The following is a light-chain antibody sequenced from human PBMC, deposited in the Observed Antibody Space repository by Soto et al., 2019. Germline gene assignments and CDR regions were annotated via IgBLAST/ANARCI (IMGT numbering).Light chain of an antibody. CDR1: SSNIGAGYN. CDR3: QSYASSLSGWV. CDR2: GST. V-gene: IGLV1-40*01. Sequence: QSVLTQPPSVSGAPGQGVTISCTGSSSNIGAGYNVHWYQQVPGTAPKLLIDGSTNRPSGIPDRFSGSKSGTSASLAITGLQAEDEADYYCQSYASSLSGWVFGGGTKLTVL. J-gene: IGLJ3*02.